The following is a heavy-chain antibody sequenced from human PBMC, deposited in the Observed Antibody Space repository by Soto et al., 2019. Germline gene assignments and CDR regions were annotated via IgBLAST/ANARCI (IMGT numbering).Heavy chain of an antibody. CDR2: IIPIFGTA. CDR3: AMHYYCSGGSCYLRGLGHYGMDV. J-gene: IGHJ6*02. Sequence: SVKVSCKASGGTFSSYAISWVRQAPGQGLEWMGGIIPIFGTANYAQKFQGRVTITADESTSTAYMELSSLRSEDTAVYYCAMHYYCSGGSCYLRGLGHYGMDVWCQGTTVTVSS. V-gene: IGHV1-69*13. CDR1: GGTFSSYA. D-gene: IGHD2-15*01.